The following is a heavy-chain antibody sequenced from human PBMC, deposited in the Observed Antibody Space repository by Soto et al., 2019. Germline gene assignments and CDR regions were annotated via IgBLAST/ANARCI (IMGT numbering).Heavy chain of an antibody. D-gene: IGHD4-4*01. CDR2: INPSGGST. CDR1: GYTFTSDY. CDR3: ARSVTADY. V-gene: IGHV1-46*03. J-gene: IGHJ4*02. Sequence: RALVKVSCKASGYTFTSDYINWVRQAPGQGLEWMGIINPSGGSTSYAQKFQGRVTMTGDTSTSTVYMELTSLRSDDTAVYYCARSVTADYWGQGTLVTVSS.